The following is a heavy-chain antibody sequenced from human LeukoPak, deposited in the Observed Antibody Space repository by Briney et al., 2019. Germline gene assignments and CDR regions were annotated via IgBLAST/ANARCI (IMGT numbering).Heavy chain of an antibody. J-gene: IGHJ5*02. CDR2: MNPNSGNT. D-gene: IGHD6-19*01. V-gene: IGHV1-8*01. CDR1: GYTFTSYD. Sequence: GASVKVSCKTSGYTFTSYDIHWVRQATGQGLEWMGWMNPNSGNTGYARKFQGRVTIPTNTSISTAYMELSSLRSEDTAVYYCARDSSGWYHWFDPWGQGTLVTVSS. CDR3: ARDSSGWYHWFDP.